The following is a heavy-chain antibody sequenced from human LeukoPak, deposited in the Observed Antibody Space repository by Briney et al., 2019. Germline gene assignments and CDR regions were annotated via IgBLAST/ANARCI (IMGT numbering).Heavy chain of an antibody. CDR1: GYTFTGYY. Sequence: ASVKVSCKASGYTFTGYYMHWVRQAPGQGLEWMGWINPNSGGTNYAQKFQGRVTMTRDTSISTAYMELSRLRSDDTAVYYCALSSYDILIGYYRYWGQGTLVTVSS. V-gene: IGHV1-2*02. J-gene: IGHJ4*02. CDR2: INPNSGGT. CDR3: ALSSYDILIGYYRY. D-gene: IGHD3-9*01.